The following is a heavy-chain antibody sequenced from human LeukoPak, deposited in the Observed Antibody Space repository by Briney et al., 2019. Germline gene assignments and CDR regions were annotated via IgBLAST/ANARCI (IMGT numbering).Heavy chain of an antibody. CDR2: ISTSGGST. D-gene: IGHD1-26*01. V-gene: IGHV3-23*01. CDR3: AKRGWDLLVY. Sequence: GGPLRLSCAASGFILSSYAMSWVRQAPGKGLEWVSAISTSGGSTYYADSVKGRFTISRDNSKNTLYVQMNSLRAEATAVHYSAKRGWDLLVYLGQGTLVTVSS. CDR1: GFILSSYA. J-gene: IGHJ4*02.